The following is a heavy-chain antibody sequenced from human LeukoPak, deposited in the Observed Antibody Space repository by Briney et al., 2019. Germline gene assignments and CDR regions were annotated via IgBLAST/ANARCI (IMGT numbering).Heavy chain of an antibody. V-gene: IGHV3-30-3*01. CDR1: GFTFSGYP. CDR3: ARELTIFGIVIQRYDAFDI. Sequence: PGGSLRLSCAASGFTFSGYPIHWVRQAPGKGLEWVAVISFDGSIQKYADSVRGRFTISRDNSKNTLYLQMNSLRAEDTAVYYCARELTIFGIVIQRYDAFDIWSQGTMVTVST. J-gene: IGHJ3*02. CDR2: ISFDGSIQ. D-gene: IGHD3-3*01.